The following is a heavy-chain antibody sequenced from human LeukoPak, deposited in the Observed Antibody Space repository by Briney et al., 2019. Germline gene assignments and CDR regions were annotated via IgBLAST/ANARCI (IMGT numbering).Heavy chain of an antibody. V-gene: IGHV3-7*01. CDR2: IKQDGSEK. J-gene: IGHJ4*02. Sequence: PGGSLRLSCAASGFTFSSYWMSWVRQAPGKGLEWVANIKQDGSEKYYVDSVKGRFTISRDNAKNSLYLQMNSLRAEDTAVYYCARDGPTSGSYYLDYWGQGTLVTVSS. D-gene: IGHD1-26*01. CDR1: GFTFSSYW. CDR3: ARDGPTSGSYYLDY.